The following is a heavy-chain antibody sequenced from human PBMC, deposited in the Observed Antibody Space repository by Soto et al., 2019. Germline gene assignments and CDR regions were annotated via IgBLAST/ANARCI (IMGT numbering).Heavy chain of an antibody. Sequence: PGGSLRISCAASGFTFSDYYMSWIRQAPGKGLEWVSYVSGSGSTIYYTDSVKGRFTISRDNSKNTVYLQMNSLRADDTAVYYCAKDRLAGGFDYWGQGTLVTVSS. CDR3: AKDRLAGGFDY. J-gene: IGHJ4*02. CDR1: GFTFSDYY. CDR2: VSGSGSTI. D-gene: IGHD3-16*01. V-gene: IGHV3-11*01.